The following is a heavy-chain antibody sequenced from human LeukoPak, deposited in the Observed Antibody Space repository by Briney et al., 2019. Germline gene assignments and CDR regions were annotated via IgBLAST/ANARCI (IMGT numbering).Heavy chain of an antibody. D-gene: IGHD3-22*01. CDR1: ELTFGDNA. CDR2: IRSKAKGGTT. J-gene: IGHJ4*02. V-gene: IGHV3-49*03. Sequence: GGSLRFSGKAPELTFGDNAMSWFGKAPGKGWEWGGLIRSKAKGGTTEYAASVEGRFTISRDDSRSIAYLQMNSLKTEDTAVYYCAHDTSGYAYYFDYWGQGTLVTVSS. CDR3: AHDTSGYAYYFDY.